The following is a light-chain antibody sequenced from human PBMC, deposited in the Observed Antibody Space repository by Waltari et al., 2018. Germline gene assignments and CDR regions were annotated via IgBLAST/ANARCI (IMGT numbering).Light chain of an antibody. CDR1: QSISTY. CDR2: KAS. V-gene: IGKV1-5*03. J-gene: IGKJ1*01. CDR3: QQYNSYRT. Sequence: DIQMTQSPSTLSASVGDRVTITCRASQSISTYLAWYQQKPGKAPKLLIYKASTLEGGVPSRFSGSGSGTEFTHTINSLQAEDFATYYCQQYNSYRTFGQGTKVEVK.